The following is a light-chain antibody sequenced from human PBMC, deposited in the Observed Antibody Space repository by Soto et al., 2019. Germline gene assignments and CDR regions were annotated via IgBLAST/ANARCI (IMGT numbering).Light chain of an antibody. J-gene: IGKJ1*01. V-gene: IGKV3-20*01. CDR2: GVS. CDR1: QNVNSNF. Sequence: EIVLTQSPGTLSLSPGERATLSCRASQNVNSNFFAWYQQKAGQAPRLLIYGVSSRATGIPDRFSGSGADTDFTLTISGLEPEDFAVYYCQHYGNSPRTFGQGTKVDIK. CDR3: QHYGNSPRT.